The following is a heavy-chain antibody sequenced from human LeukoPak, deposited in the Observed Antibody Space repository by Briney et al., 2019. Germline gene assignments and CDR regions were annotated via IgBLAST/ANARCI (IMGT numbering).Heavy chain of an antibody. V-gene: IGHV4-59*01. CDR1: GGSISSYY. J-gene: IGHJ6*02. CDR3: ARDQYGMDV. CDR2: IYYSGGT. Sequence: PSETLSLTCTVSGGSISSYYWSWIRQPPGKGLEWIGYIYYSGGTNYNPSLKSRVTISVDTSKNQFSLKLSSVTAADTAVYYCARDQYGMDVWGQGTTVTVSS.